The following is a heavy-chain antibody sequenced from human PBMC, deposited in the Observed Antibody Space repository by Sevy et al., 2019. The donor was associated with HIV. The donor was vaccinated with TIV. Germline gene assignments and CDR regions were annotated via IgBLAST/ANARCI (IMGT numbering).Heavy chain of an antibody. V-gene: IGHV4-59*13. D-gene: IGHD1-26*01. J-gene: IGHJ4*02. CDR2: IYSSGIS. CDR3: AREWVGASRSFDY. Sequence: SETLSLTCTVSSGSISTFYWSWIRHPPGKGLEWIGYIYSSGISNFNPSLKSRVTISLDTSKSQFSLKLTSVTAADTAVYYCAREWVGASRSFDYWGQGTLVTVSS. CDR1: SGSISTFY.